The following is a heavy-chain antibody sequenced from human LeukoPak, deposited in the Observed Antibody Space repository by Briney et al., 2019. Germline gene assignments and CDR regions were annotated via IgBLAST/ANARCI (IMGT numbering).Heavy chain of an antibody. V-gene: IGHV4-30-2*01. J-gene: IGHJ3*02. CDR3: ARGNPEYYDFWSGYLAFDI. CDR1: GDSISSGGYY. Sequence: SQTLSLTCTVSGDSISSGGYYWSWIRQPPGKGLEWIGYIYHSGSTSDKPSLKSRVTTSVDRSKNQFSLKLSSVTAADTAVYYCARGNPEYYDFWSGYLAFDIWGLGTMVTVSS. CDR2: IYHSGST. D-gene: IGHD3-3*01.